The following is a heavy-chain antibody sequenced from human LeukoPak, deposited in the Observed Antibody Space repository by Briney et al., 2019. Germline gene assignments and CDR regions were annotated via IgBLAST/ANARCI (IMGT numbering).Heavy chain of an antibody. V-gene: IGHV4-39*07. CDR3: ARGGSSWSYYYYYYMDV. CDR2: ISYRGSI. Sequence: SETLSLTCTVSGDSISSNSYFWGWIRQPPGKGLEWIGTISYRGSIYYNPSLKSRVTISVDTSKNLFSLKLRSVTAADTAVYYCARGGSSWSYYYYYYMDVWGKGTTVTVSS. J-gene: IGHJ6*03. D-gene: IGHD6-13*01. CDR1: GDSISSNSYF.